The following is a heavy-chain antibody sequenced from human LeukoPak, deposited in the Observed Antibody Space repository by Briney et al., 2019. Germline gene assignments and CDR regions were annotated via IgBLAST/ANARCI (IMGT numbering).Heavy chain of an antibody. J-gene: IGHJ4*02. Sequence: GGSLTLSCAASGCSFSSYWMHWVRQDPGKGMVWVSRINSDGSSTSYADSVKGRFTISRDNAKNTLYLQMNSLRAEDTAVYYCARGRSYGYGWGQGTLVTVSS. CDR2: INSDGSST. CDR1: GCSFSSYW. V-gene: IGHV3-74*01. D-gene: IGHD5-18*01. CDR3: ARGRSYGYG.